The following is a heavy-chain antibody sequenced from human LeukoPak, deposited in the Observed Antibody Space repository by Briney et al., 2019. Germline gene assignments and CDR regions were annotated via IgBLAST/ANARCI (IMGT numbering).Heavy chain of an antibody. Sequence: SETLSLTCTVSGGSISSYYWSWIRQPPGKGLEWIRYIYYSGSTNYNPSLKSRVTISVDTSKNQFSLKLSSVTAADTAVYYCARLGYYDSSGYPDDYWGQGTLVTVSS. CDR2: IYYSGST. J-gene: IGHJ4*02. CDR1: GGSISSYY. D-gene: IGHD3-22*01. CDR3: ARLGYYDSSGYPDDY. V-gene: IGHV4-59*01.